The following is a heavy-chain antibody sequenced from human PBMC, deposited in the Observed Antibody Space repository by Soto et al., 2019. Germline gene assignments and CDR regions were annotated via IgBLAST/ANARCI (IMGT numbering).Heavy chain of an antibody. J-gene: IGHJ4*02. V-gene: IGHV4-39*02. D-gene: IGHD6-19*01. CDR2: IYYSGST. CDR3: ARDTNGWSYFDY. Sequence: SETLSLTSTVAGGSISSSSYYWGWIRQPPGKGLEWIGSIYYSGSTYYNPSLKSRVTISVDTSKNQFSLKLNSVTAADTAVYYCARDTNGWSYFDYWGQGTLVTVSS. CDR1: GGSISSSSYY.